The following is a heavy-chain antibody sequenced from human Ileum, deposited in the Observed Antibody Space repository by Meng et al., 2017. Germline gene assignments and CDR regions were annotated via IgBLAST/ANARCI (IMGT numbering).Heavy chain of an antibody. V-gene: IGHV4-38-2*02. CDR2: IHHSGTT. Sequence: SETLSLTCTASGYSISSGHYWAWIRQPPGKGLEWIGSIHHSGTTYYNPSFKSRLTISGDTSKNQFYLTLSSVSAADTAVYYCARPQINYGDYDPWGQGTLVTVSS. CDR3: ARPQINYGDYDP. CDR1: GYSISSGHY. D-gene: IGHD4-17*01. J-gene: IGHJ5*02.